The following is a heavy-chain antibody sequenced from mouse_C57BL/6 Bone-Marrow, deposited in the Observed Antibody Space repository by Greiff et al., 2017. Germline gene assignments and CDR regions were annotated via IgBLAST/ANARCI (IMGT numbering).Heavy chain of an antibody. J-gene: IGHJ3*01. CDR1: GFTFSDFY. CDR3: ARGASYYGSRFAY. V-gene: IGHV7-1*01. Sequence: EVKVVESGGGLVQSGRSLRLSCATSGFTFSDFYMEWVRQAPGKGLEWIAASRNKANDYTTEYSASVKGRFIVSRDTSQSILYLQMNALRAEDTAIYYCARGASYYGSRFAYWGQGTLVTVSA. D-gene: IGHD1-1*01. CDR2: SRNKANDYTT.